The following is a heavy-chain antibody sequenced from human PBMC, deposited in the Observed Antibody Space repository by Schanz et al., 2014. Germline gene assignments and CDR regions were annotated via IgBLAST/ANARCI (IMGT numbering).Heavy chain of an antibody. V-gene: IGHV1-69*02. CDR3: ARGYGDSPTDF. Sequence: QVLQVQSGAEVKKPGSSVKVSCKASGGTFSSDTFSWVRQAPGQGLEWMGRIIPILGIANYAQKFQGRVTITADRSTSTAYMELSSLRSEDTAVYYCARGYGDSPTDFWGQGTLVTVSS. D-gene: IGHD4-17*01. J-gene: IGHJ4*02. CDR2: IIPILGIA. CDR1: GGTFSSDT.